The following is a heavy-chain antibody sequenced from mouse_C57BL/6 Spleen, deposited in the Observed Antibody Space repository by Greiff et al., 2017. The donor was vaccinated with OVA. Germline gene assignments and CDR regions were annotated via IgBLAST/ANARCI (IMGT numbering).Heavy chain of an antibody. J-gene: IGHJ4*01. D-gene: IGHD2-5*01. Sequence: VQLQQPGAELVKPGASVKMSCKASGYTFTSYWITWVKQRPGQGLEWIGDIYPGSGSTNYNEKFKSKATLTVDTSSSTAYMQLSSLTSEDSAVYDCARRGYYSNNYYAMDYWGQGTSVTVSS. V-gene: IGHV1-55*01. CDR2: IYPGSGST. CDR1: GYTFTSYW. CDR3: ARRGYYSNNYYAMDY.